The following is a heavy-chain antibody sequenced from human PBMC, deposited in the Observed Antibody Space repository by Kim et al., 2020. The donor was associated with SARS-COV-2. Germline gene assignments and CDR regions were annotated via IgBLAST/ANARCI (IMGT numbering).Heavy chain of an antibody. V-gene: IGHV4-59*01. CDR1: GGSISSYY. J-gene: IGHJ4*02. CDR2: IYYSGST. Sequence: SETLSPTCTVSGGSISSYYWSWIRQPPGKGLEWIGYIYYSGSTNYNPSLKSRVTISVDTSKNQFSLKLSSVTAADTAVYYCARTGISGYDSGFDYWGQGTLVTVSS. CDR3: ARTGISGYDSGFDY. D-gene: IGHD5-12*01.